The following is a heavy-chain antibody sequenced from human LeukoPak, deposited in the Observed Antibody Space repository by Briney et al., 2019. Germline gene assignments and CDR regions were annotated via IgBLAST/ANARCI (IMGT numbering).Heavy chain of an antibody. Sequence: SETLSLTCSVSGGSIGSYYWSWIRQPPGRGLEWIGYIYYSGSTNYNPSLKSRVTISVDKSKNQFSLKLSSVTAADTAVYYCARMPSERYFDWLLSRGGSHWGQGTLVTVSS. J-gene: IGHJ4*02. CDR3: ARMPSERYFDWLLSRGGSH. CDR2: IYYSGST. D-gene: IGHD3-9*01. CDR1: GGSIGSYY. V-gene: IGHV4-59*12.